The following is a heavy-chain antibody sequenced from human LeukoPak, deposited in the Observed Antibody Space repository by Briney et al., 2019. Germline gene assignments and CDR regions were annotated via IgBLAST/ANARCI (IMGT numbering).Heavy chain of an antibody. CDR2: FSGSGNKI. J-gene: IGHJ4*02. Sequence: GVSLRLSCAASGFTFNSYEMNWVRQAPGKGLEGVSYFSGSGNKICYADSVKGRFTISRDNAKDSLCLQMNSLRAEDTAVYYCARDRYYGSGSYDYWGQGTLVTVSS. D-gene: IGHD3-10*01. V-gene: IGHV3-48*03. CDR1: GFTFNSYE. CDR3: ARDRYYGSGSYDY.